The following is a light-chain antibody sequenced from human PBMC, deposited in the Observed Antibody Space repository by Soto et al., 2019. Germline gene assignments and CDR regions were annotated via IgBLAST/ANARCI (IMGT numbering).Light chain of an antibody. V-gene: IGKV2-28*01. CDR3: MQALQTLT. Sequence: DLVLTQSPLSLPVTPGEPASISCRSSQSLLHANGYNYLHWYLQKPGQSPQLLIYLVSNRASGVPDSFIGSGSDTVFTLKISRVEAEDVGIYYCMQALQTLTFGPGNKVDIK. J-gene: IGKJ3*01. CDR2: LVS. CDR1: QSLLHANGYNY.